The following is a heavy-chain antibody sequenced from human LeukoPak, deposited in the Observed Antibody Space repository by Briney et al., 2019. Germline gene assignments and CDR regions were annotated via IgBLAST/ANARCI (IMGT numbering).Heavy chain of an antibody. CDR3: ATLSLVGATTYWFDP. J-gene: IGHJ5*02. Sequence: ASVKVSCKVSGYTLTELSMHWVRQAPGKGLGWMGGFDPEDGETIYAQKFQGRVTMTEDTSTDTAYMELSSLRSEDTAVYYCATLSLVGATTYWFDPWGQGTLVTVSS. CDR1: GYTLTELS. D-gene: IGHD1-26*01. V-gene: IGHV1-24*01. CDR2: FDPEDGET.